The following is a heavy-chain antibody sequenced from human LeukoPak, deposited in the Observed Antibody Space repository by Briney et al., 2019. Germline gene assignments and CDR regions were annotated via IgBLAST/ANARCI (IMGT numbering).Heavy chain of an antibody. J-gene: IGHJ6*03. Sequence: GASVKVSCKASGGTFSGYAVIWVRQAPGQGLEWMRGTVPLKYAQKFQGRVTFSTDESTSTAFMELSSLTSEDTAVYFCARAPYGVYSGDFYAYYMDVWGKGTTVIVSS. CDR2: TVPL. CDR3: ARAPYGVYSGDFYAYYMDV. D-gene: IGHD4/OR15-4a*01. V-gene: IGHV1-69*05. CDR1: GGTFSGYA.